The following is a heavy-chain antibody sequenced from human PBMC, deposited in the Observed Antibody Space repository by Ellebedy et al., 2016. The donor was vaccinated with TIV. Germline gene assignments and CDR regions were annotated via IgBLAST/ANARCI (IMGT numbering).Heavy chain of an antibody. J-gene: IGHJ3*02. CDR2: INHSGGI. D-gene: IGHD2-21*01. V-gene: IGHV4-34*01. Sequence: SETLSLTCAVYGASFSGYYWSWIRQPPGEGLEWIGEINHSGGINYNPSLKSRVTISVDTSKNQFSVKLSSVTAADTAVYYCARGLFDHRMAFDIWGQGTMVTVSS. CDR3: ARGLFDHRMAFDI. CDR1: GASFSGYY.